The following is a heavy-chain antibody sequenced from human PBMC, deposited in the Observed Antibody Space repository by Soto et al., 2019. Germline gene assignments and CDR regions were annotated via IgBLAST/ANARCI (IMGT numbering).Heavy chain of an antibody. J-gene: IGHJ4*02. V-gene: IGHV3-23*01. CDR3: ARGSSGYISSWYYFDY. Sequence: EVQLLESGGGLVQPGGSLRLSCAASGFTFTDYALSWVRQAPGKGLEWVATISGIGGSTYLADSVKGRLSISRDKSKNTVSLLMNSRRAEDTAVYCCARGSSGYISSWYYFDYWGRGTLVTVSS. CDR1: GFTFTDYA. D-gene: IGHD6-13*01. CDR2: ISGIGGST.